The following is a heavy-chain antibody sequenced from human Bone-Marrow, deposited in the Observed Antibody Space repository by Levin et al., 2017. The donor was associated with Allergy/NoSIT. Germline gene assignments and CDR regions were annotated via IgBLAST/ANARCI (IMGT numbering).Heavy chain of an antibody. Sequence: SETLSLTCAVSGGSISSGGYSWSWIRQPPGKGLEWIGYIYHSGSTYYNPSLKSRVTISVDRSKNQFSLKLSSVTAADTAVYYCARGGTVFSFDYWGQGTLVTVSS. D-gene: IGHD3-16*01. CDR1: GGSISSGGYS. V-gene: IGHV4-30-2*01. J-gene: IGHJ4*02. CDR2: IYHSGST. CDR3: ARGGTVFSFDY.